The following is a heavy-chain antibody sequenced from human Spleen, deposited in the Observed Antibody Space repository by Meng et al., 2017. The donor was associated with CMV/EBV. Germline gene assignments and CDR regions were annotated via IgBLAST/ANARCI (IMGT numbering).Heavy chain of an antibody. CDR3: AKDREAAAGITY. D-gene: IGHD6-13*01. V-gene: IGHV3-30*02. Sequence: GESLKISCAASGFTFSSYGMHWVRQAPGKGLEWVAFTRYDGSNKYYADSVKGRFTISRDNSKSTLYLQMNSLRAEDTAVYYCAKDREAAAGITYWGQGTLVTVSS. J-gene: IGHJ4*02. CDR1: GFTFSSYG. CDR2: TRYDGSNK.